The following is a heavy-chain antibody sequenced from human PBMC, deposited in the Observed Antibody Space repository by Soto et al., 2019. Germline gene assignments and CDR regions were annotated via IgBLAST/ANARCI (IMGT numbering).Heavy chain of an antibody. Sequence: SETLSLTCTVSGGSISSYYWSWIRQPPGKGLEWIGYIYYSGSTNYNPSLKSRVTISVDTSKNQFSLKLSSVTAADTAVYYCARDRVTMVRGVLHYGMDVWGHGTTVTVSS. CDR1: GGSISSYY. V-gene: IGHV4-59*01. J-gene: IGHJ6*02. CDR3: ARDRVTMVRGVLHYGMDV. D-gene: IGHD3-10*01. CDR2: IYYSGST.